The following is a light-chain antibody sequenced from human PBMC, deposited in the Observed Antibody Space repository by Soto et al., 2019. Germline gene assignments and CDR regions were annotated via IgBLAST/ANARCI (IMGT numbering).Light chain of an antibody. J-gene: IGKJ1*01. Sequence: DIVMTQSPLSLPVTPGEPASISWRSSQSLLHSNGYNYLDWYLQKPGQSPQLLIYLGSNRASGVPDGFSGSGSGTEFTLKISRVEAEDVGVYYCMQALQTPRTFGQGTKVEIK. CDR3: MQALQTPRT. CDR2: LGS. CDR1: QSLLHSNGYNY. V-gene: IGKV2-28*01.